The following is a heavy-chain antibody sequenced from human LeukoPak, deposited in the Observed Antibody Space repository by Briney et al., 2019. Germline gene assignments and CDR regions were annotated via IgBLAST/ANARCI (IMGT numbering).Heavy chain of an antibody. D-gene: IGHD6-19*01. V-gene: IGHV3-21*04. J-gene: IGHJ5*02. Sequence: AGGSLRLSCAASGFTFSSYSMNWVRQAPGKGLEWVSSISSSSSYIYYADSVKGRFTISRDNAKNSLYLQMNSLRAEVTAVYYCAKDPYSSGPYNWFDPWGQGTLVTVSS. CDR3: AKDPYSSGPYNWFDP. CDR2: ISSSSSYI. CDR1: GFTFSSYS.